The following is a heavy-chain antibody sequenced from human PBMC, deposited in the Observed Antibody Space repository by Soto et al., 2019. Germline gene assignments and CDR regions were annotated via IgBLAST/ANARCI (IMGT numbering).Heavy chain of an antibody. CDR2: IIPIFGTA. Sequence: QVQLVQSGAEVKKPGSSVKVSCTASGGTFSSYAISWVRQAPGQGLEWMGGIIPIFGTANYAQKFQGRVTITADESTSTAYMELSSLRSEDTAVYYCARDPPANGYYDSSGYDYWGQGTLVTVSS. D-gene: IGHD3-22*01. J-gene: IGHJ4*02. CDR1: GGTFSSYA. V-gene: IGHV1-69*01. CDR3: ARDPPANGYYDSSGYDY.